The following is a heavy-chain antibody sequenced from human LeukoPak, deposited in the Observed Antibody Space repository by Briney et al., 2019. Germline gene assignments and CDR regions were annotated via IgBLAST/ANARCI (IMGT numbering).Heavy chain of an antibody. CDR3: ARANTIFGVVILYGMDV. CDR1: GHTSTTYA. Sequence: ASVKVSCKASGHTSTTYAIHWVRQAPGQGLEWMGWINAGNGNIKYSQKFQGRVTITGDTSASTAYMELSSLRSEDTAVYYCARANTIFGVVILYGMDVWGQGTTVTVSS. D-gene: IGHD3-3*01. V-gene: IGHV1-3*01. J-gene: IGHJ6*02. CDR2: INAGNGNI.